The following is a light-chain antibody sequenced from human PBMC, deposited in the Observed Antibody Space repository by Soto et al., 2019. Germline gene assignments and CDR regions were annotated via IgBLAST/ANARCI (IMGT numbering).Light chain of an antibody. Sequence: SLLTQPPSASGTPGQRGTISFSGSSSNIGSNTVNWYQQLPGTAPKLLIYSNNQRPSGVPARFSGSRSGTPASLAISGLQSEDEADYYCAAWDDSLNGSYVFGTGSKVTVL. CDR1: SSNIGSNT. V-gene: IGLV1-44*01. CDR3: AAWDDSLNGSYV. CDR2: SNN. J-gene: IGLJ1*01.